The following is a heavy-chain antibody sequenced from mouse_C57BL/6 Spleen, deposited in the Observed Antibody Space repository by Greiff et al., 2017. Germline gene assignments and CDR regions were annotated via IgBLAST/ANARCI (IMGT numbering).Heavy chain of an antibody. V-gene: IGHV1-15*01. CDR2: IDPETGGT. Sequence: QVHVKQSGAELVRPGASVTLSCKASGYTFTDYEMHWVKQTPVHGLEWIGAIDPETGGTAYNQKFKGKAILTADKSSSTAYMELRSLTSEDSAVYYCTRVGYYGSSPAWFAYWGQGTLVTVSA. J-gene: IGHJ3*01. CDR3: TRVGYYGSSPAWFAY. D-gene: IGHD1-1*01. CDR1: GYTFTDYE.